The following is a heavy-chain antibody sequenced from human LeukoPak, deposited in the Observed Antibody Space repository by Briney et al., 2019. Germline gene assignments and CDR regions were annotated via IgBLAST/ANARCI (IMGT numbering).Heavy chain of an antibody. J-gene: IGHJ1*01. V-gene: IGHV4-59*01. CDR3: ALQNPYYYDSSGYYYVEH. CDR2: IYYSGST. Sequence: SETLSLTCTVSGGSISSYYWSWIRQPPGKGLEWIGYIYYSGSTNYNPSLKNRVTISVDTSKNQFSLKLSSVTAADTAVYYCALQNPYYYDSSGYYYVEHWGQGTLVTVSS. D-gene: IGHD3-22*01. CDR1: GGSISSYY.